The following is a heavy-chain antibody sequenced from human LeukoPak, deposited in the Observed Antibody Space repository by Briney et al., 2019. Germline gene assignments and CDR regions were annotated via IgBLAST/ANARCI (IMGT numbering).Heavy chain of an antibody. J-gene: IGHJ2*01. V-gene: IGHV3-53*01. Sequence: PGGSLRLSRAASGFTISSNYLSWVRQAPGKGLVWISALHSGGHTFYADSVRGRFTISRDISKNTLYLQMNDLGAEDTALYYCVRGLSGVSSWYFDLWGRGTLVSVSS. CDR1: GFTISSNY. CDR2: LHSGGHT. CDR3: VRGLSGVSSWYFDL. D-gene: IGHD7-27*01.